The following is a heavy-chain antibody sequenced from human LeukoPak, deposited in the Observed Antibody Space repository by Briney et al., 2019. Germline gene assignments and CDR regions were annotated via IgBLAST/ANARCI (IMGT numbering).Heavy chain of an antibody. J-gene: IGHJ4*02. D-gene: IGHD3-10*01. CDR1: GFTFSSYW. Sequence: GGPLRLSCAASGFTFSSYWMTWVRQAPGKGLEWVANIKQDGSEKYYVDSVKGRFTISRDNAKNSLYLQMNSLRAEDTAVYYCARDSYGSGIDYWGQGTLVTVSS. CDR3: ARDSYGSGIDY. V-gene: IGHV3-7*01. CDR2: IKQDGSEK.